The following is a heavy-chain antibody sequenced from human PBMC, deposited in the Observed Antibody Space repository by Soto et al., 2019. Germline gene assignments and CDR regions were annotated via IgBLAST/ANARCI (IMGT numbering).Heavy chain of an antibody. CDR2: IVVGSGNT. V-gene: IGHV1-58*01. CDR3: AADSAGATALDY. J-gene: IGHJ4*02. CDR1: GFTFTSSA. Sequence: SVKVSCKASGFTFTSSAVQWVRQARGQRLEWIGWIVVGSGNTNYAQKFQERVTITRDMSTSTAYMELSSLRSEDTAVYYCAADSAGATALDYWGQGTLVTVSS. D-gene: IGHD1-26*01.